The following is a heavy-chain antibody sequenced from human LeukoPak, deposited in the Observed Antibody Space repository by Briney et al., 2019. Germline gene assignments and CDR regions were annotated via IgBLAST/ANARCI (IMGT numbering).Heavy chain of an antibody. D-gene: IGHD3-22*01. V-gene: IGHV4-59*01. CDR1: GASISSYY. J-gene: IGHJ4*02. Sequence: SETLSLTCTVSGASISSYYWSWIRQPPGKGLEWIGDIYYSGSIKYNPSLKSRVTMSVDTSKNQFSLKLSSVTAADTAIYYCARENPSGYYNRPIDYWGQGTLVTVS. CDR3: ARENPSGYYNRPIDY. CDR2: IYYSGSI.